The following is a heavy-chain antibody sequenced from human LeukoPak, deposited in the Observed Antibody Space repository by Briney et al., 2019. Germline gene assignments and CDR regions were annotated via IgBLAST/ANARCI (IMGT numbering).Heavy chain of an antibody. CDR1: GGSISSSSHY. CDR2: IYYSGST. V-gene: IGHV4-39*07. Sequence: SETLSLTCTVSGGSISSSSHYWGWIRQPPGKGLEWIGSIYYSGSTYYNPSLKSRVTISVDTSKNQFSLKLTSVTAADTAVYYCARQVSSSWFYFDYWGQGALVTVSS. CDR3: ARQVSSSWFYFDY. D-gene: IGHD6-13*01. J-gene: IGHJ4*02.